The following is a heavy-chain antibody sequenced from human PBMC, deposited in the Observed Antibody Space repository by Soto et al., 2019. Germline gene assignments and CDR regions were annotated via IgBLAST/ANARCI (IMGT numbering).Heavy chain of an antibody. V-gene: IGHV4-39*01. CDR3: ARLSGSYYYGMDV. D-gene: IGHD3-10*01. Sequence: QLQLQESGPGLVKPSETLSLTCTVSGGSISSSSYYWGWIRQPPGKGLEGIGSIYSSGSTYYNPSLQSRVTISVDTSKNQFSLKLSSVTAADTAVYYCARLSGSYYYGMDVWGQGTTVTVSS. CDR1: GGSISSSSYY. CDR2: IYSSGST. J-gene: IGHJ6*02.